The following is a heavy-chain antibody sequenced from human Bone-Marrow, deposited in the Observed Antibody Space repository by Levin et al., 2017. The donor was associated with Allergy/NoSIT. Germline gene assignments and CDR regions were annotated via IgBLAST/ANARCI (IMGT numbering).Heavy chain of an antibody. V-gene: IGHV4-4*07. CDR1: GGSISGYY. Sequence: SETLSLTCSFSGGSISGYYCNWIRQPAGKGLEWIGRMFTTGSANYGPSLESRVTMSVDTSKNQFSLRLRSVTAADTAVYYCARFPEVGYFDPRYYDGLDVWGQGITVTVSS. CDR2: MFTTGSA. CDR3: ARFPEVGYFDPRYYDGLDV. D-gene: IGHD3-9*01. J-gene: IGHJ6*02.